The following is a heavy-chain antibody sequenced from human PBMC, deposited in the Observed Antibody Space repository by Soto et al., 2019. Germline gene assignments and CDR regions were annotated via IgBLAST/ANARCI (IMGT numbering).Heavy chain of an antibody. J-gene: IGHJ4*02. V-gene: IGHV3-66*01. CDR1: GFTVSSNY. Sequence: EVQLVESGGGLVQPGGSLRLSCAASGFTVSSNYMSWVRQAPGKGLEWVSVIYSGGSTYYADSVKGRFTISRDNSKNTLYLQMNSLRAEDTAVYYCARDPLGAVAGSGYWGQGTLFTVSS. D-gene: IGHD6-19*01. CDR3: ARDPLGAVAGSGY. CDR2: IYSGGST.